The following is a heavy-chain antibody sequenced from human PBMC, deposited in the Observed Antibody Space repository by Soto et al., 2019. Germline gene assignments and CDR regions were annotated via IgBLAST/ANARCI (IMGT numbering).Heavy chain of an antibody. CDR2: IYYSGST. CDR3: ARSIAATGLNWFDP. CDR1: GGSISSYY. V-gene: IGHV4-59*12. Sequence: SETLSLTCTVSGGSISSYYWSWIRQPPGKGLEWIGYIYYSGSTNYNPSLKSRVTISVDTSKNQFSLKLSSVAAADTAVYYCARSIAATGLNWFDPWGQGALVTVSS. D-gene: IGHD6-6*01. J-gene: IGHJ5*02.